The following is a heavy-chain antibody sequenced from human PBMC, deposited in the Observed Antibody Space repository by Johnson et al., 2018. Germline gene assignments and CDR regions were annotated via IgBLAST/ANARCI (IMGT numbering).Heavy chain of an antibody. CDR2: ISWNSGSI. CDR3: AKDSLREYAFDI. CDR1: GFTFDDYA. V-gene: IGHV3-9*01. Sequence: VQLVESGGGLVQPGRSLRLSCAASGFTFDDYAMHWVRQAPGKGLEWVSGISWNSGSIGYADSVKGRFTISRDNSKNTLYLQMNSLRAEDTAVYYCAKDSLREYAFDIWGQGTMVTVSS. J-gene: IGHJ3*02. D-gene: IGHD4-17*01.